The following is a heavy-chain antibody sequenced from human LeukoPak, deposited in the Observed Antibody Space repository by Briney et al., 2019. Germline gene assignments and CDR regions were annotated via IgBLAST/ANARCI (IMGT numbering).Heavy chain of an antibody. CDR3: ARVAYYYDSSGYPHDY. CDR1: GYTFTGYY. CDR2: INPNSGGT. Sequence: ASVKVSCKASGYTFTGYYMHWVRQAPGQGLEWMGWINPNSGGTNYAQKFQGRVTMTRDTSISTAYMELSRLRSDDTAVYYCARVAYYYDSSGYPHDYWDQGTLVTVSS. J-gene: IGHJ4*02. V-gene: IGHV1-2*02. D-gene: IGHD3-22*01.